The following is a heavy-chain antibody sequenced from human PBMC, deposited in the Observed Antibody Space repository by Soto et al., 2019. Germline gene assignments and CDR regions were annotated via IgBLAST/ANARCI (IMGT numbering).Heavy chain of an antibody. Sequence: TLSLTCTVSSGSISSGGYSWGWIRQPPGKGLEWIGYIYHSGSTHYNPSLKSRVTISVDTSKNQFSLKLSSVTAADTAVYYCASQQLVHYYYGMDVWGQGTTVTVSS. CDR1: SGSISSGGYS. CDR3: ASQQLVHYYYGMDV. CDR2: IYHSGST. D-gene: IGHD6-13*01. V-gene: IGHV4-30-2*01. J-gene: IGHJ6*02.